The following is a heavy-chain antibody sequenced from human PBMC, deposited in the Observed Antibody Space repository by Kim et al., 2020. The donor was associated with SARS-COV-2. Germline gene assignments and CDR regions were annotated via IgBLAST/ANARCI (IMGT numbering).Heavy chain of an antibody. CDR3: ATGDGLTDAFDI. V-gene: IGHV4-31*03. J-gene: IGHJ3*02. Sequence: SETLSLTCTVSGGSISSGGYYWSWIRQHPGKGLEWIWYIYYSGSTYYNPSLKSRVTISVDTSKNQFSLKLSSVTAADTAVYYGATGDGLTDAFDIWGQGTMVTVSS. CDR1: GGSISSGGYY. CDR2: IYYSGST.